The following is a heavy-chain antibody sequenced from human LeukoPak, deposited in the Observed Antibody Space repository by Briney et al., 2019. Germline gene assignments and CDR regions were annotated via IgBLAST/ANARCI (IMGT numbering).Heavy chain of an antibody. Sequence: PGGSLRLSCAASGFTVGSNAMSWVRQAPGKGLEWVSIIYSGGSTSYADSVKGRFTISRDNSKNTLYLQMNSLRTEDTAVYYCGRGGSYFDISGYYFYWGQGTLVTVSS. CDR2: IYSGGST. V-gene: IGHV3-66*01. D-gene: IGHD3-22*01. CDR1: GFTVGSNA. CDR3: GRGGSYFDISGYYFY. J-gene: IGHJ4*02.